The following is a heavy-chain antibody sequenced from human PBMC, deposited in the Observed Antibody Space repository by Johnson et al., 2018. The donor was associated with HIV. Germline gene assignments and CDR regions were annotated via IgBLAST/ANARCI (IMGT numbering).Heavy chain of an antibody. CDR3: AKELMEGGSWYRDVFES. CDR2: ISWNSGNI. Sequence: VQLVESGGGVVQPGRSLRLSCAASGFTFSNNGMHWVRQAPGKGLEWVSSISWNSGNIHYADSLKGRFTISRDNATNTLYLQMNSLRAEETAVYYCAKELMEGGSWYRDVFESWGQGTVVTVSS. J-gene: IGHJ3*02. CDR1: GFTFSNNG. D-gene: IGHD6-13*01. V-gene: IGHV3-9*01.